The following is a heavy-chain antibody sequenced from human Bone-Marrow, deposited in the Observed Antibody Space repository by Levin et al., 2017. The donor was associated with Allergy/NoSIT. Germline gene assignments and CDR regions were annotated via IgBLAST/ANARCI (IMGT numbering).Heavy chain of an antibody. CDR1: GFTFSISA. CDR3: ANVPGRTGDY. J-gene: IGHJ4*02. CDR2: ISGSGSTT. V-gene: IGHV3-23*01. Sequence: GESLKISCAASGFTFSISAMTWVRQAPGKGLEWVSGISGSGSTTYYADFVKGRFIISRDNSKNTLYLQMNSLRVEDTAVYYCANVPGRTGDYWGQGTLVTVS. D-gene: IGHD1-26*01.